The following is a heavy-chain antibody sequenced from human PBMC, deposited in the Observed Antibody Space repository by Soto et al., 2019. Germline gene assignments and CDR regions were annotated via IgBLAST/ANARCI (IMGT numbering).Heavy chain of an antibody. CDR2: IYTSGST. CDR1: GGSISSYY. D-gene: IGHD3-16*01. Sequence: PSETLSLTCTVSGGSISSYYWSWIRQPAGKGLEWIGRIYTSGSTNYNPSLKSRVTMSVDTSKNQFSLKLTSVSAADTAVYYCARRPIMITLGGVVDHHFDFCGQGPLVTVSS. V-gene: IGHV4-4*07. J-gene: IGHJ4*02. CDR3: ARRPIMITLGGVVDHHFDF.